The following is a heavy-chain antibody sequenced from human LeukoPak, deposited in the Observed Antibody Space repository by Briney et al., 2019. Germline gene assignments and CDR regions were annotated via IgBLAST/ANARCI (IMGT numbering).Heavy chain of an antibody. CDR1: GFTFSSYS. J-gene: IGHJ4*02. D-gene: IGHD1-26*01. Sequence: GGSLRLSCAASGFTFSSYSMNWVRQAPGKGLEWVSSISSSSSYIYYADSVKGRFAISRDNAKNSLYLQMNSLRAEDTAVYYCARGSQFCFDYWGQGTLVTVSS. CDR3: ARGSQFCFDY. CDR2: ISSSSSYI. V-gene: IGHV3-21*01.